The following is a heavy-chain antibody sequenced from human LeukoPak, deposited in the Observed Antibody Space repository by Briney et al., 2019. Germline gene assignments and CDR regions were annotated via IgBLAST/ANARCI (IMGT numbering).Heavy chain of an antibody. CDR2: IRGGGAGA. D-gene: IGHD3-16*02. CDR3: AKASYSYGNDAIDI. Sequence: GGSLRLSCAASGFTFSNFAMSWVRQVPEKGLEWVSFIRGGGAGAHYADSVRGRFTISRDNSKNTLYLEMNSLRADDTAVYYCAKASYSYGNDAIDIWGQGTEVTVSS. CDR1: GFTFSNFA. V-gene: IGHV3-23*01. J-gene: IGHJ3*02.